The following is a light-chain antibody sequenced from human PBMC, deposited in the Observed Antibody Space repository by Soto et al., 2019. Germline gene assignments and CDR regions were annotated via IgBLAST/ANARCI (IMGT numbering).Light chain of an antibody. J-gene: IGKJ1*01. V-gene: IGKV2-24*01. Sequence: IVLTQTPLSSPVTLGQPASISCSSSQSLVHRDGNTYLSWRHQRPGQPPRLLIYQVSNRFSGVPDRFTGSEAGTDFTLKISRVEAEDVGIYYCMQATQSWAFGQGTKVEIK. CDR2: QVS. CDR1: QSLVHRDGNTY. CDR3: MQATQSWA.